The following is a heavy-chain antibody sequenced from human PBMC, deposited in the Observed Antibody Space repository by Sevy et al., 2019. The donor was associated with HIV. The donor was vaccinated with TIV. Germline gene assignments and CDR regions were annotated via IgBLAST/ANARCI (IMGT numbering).Heavy chain of an antibody. J-gene: IGHJ4*02. CDR3: ASTRIVGGYFDY. Sequence: GGSLRLSCAASGFTFSSYGMHWVRQAPGKGLEWVAAIWYDGSNKYYADSVKGRFTISRDNSKNTLYLQMNSLRAEDTAVYYCASTRIVGGYFDYWGQGTLVTVSS. V-gene: IGHV3-33*08. CDR2: IWYDGSNK. CDR1: GFTFSSYG. D-gene: IGHD1-26*01.